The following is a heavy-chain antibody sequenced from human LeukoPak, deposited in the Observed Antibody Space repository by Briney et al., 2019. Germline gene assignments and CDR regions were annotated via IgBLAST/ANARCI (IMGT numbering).Heavy chain of an antibody. J-gene: IGHJ4*02. D-gene: IGHD1-26*01. CDR3: ARASGGSYQN. CDR2: INPNSGGT. Sequence: ASVKVSCKASGYTFTGYYMHWVRQAPGQGLEWMGWINPNSGGTNYAQKFQGRVTMTRDTSISTAYMELSGLRSDDTAVYYCARASGGSYQNWGQGTLVTVSS. V-gene: IGHV1-2*02. CDR1: GYTFTGYY.